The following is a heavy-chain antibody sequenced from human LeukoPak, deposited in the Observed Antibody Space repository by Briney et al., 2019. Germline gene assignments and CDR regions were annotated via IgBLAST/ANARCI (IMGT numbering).Heavy chain of an antibody. CDR3: ARDYGDYYYYYYYMDV. J-gene: IGHJ6*03. CDR1: GGTFSSYT. V-gene: IGHV1-69*04. Sequence: SVKVSCKASGGTFSSYTISWVRQAPGQGLEWMGRIIPILGIANYAQKFQGRVTITADKSTSTAYMKLRSLISEDTAVYYCARDYGDYYYYYYYMDVWGKGTTVTVSS. CDR2: IIPILGIA. D-gene: IGHD4-17*01.